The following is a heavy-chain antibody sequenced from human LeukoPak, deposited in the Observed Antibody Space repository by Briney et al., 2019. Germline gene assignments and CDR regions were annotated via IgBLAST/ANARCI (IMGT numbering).Heavy chain of an antibody. CDR3: ARAPSEIGGYYPEYFRH. V-gene: IGHV3-74*01. CDR1: GFTLSSYW. J-gene: IGHJ1*01. D-gene: IGHD3-22*01. CDR2: IKSDGRT. Sequence: GGSLRPSCAASGFTLSSYWMHWVRQAPGKGLVWVSRIKSDGRTNYSDSVKGRFTISRDNAKNTVSLQMNSLRAEDTGVYYCARAPSEIGGYYPEYFRHWGQGTLVIVSS.